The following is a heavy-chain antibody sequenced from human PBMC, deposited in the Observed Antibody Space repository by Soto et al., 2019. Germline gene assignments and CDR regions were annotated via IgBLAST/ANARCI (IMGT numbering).Heavy chain of an antibody. CDR2: ISSDGSQK. V-gene: IGHV3-30*18. D-gene: IGHD3-10*01. J-gene: IGHJ2*01. CDR1: GIAFSGCG. CDR3: ANNIVRGHWYFAL. Sequence: QVQLVDSGGGVVQPGKSLRLSCAASGIAFSGCGMFWVRQTPSKGLEWVAAISSDGSQKYYADSVKGRFTISRDNSKTTLYVQMNGLTTEDTAVYYCANNIVRGHWYFALWGRGNLVTVSS.